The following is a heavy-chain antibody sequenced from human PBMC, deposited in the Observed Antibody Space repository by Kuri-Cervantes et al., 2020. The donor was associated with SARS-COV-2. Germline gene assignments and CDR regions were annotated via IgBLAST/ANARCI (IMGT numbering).Heavy chain of an antibody. J-gene: IGHJ4*02. CDR2: IEWNDDK. Sequence: SGPTLVKPTQTLTLTCSISGFSLSTRGMSVSWFRRPPGKALEWLARIEWNDDKYYSTSLKTKLSVSKDTSENQVALTLTNMDPLDSATYYCARMPGLAGSYSYDYWGQGTLVTVSS. D-gene: IGHD1-26*01. V-gene: IGHV2-70*12. CDR1: GFSLSTRGMS. CDR3: ARMPGLAGSYSYDY.